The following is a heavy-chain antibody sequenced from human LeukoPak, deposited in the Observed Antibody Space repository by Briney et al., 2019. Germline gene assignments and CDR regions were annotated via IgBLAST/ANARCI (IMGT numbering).Heavy chain of an antibody. CDR2: INHSGST. CDR3: ARESTRLGYYKENDALDI. Sequence: SETLALTCAVYGGSFSGYYWSWIRQPPGKGLEWIGEINHSGSTNYNPSLKSRVTISVDTSKNQFSLKLSPVTAADTAVYYCARESTRLGYYKENDALDIWGQGTMVTVSS. CDR1: GGSFSGYY. D-gene: IGHD1-26*01. V-gene: IGHV4-34*01. J-gene: IGHJ3*02.